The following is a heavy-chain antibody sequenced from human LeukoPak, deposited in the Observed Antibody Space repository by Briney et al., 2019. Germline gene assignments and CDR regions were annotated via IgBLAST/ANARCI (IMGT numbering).Heavy chain of an antibody. D-gene: IGHD6-13*01. Sequence: ASVKVSCKASGYTFTGYYMHWARQAPGQGLEWMGWINPNSGGTNYAQKFQGRVTMTRGTSISTAYMELSRLRSDDTAVYYCARVSGSIAASDYWGQGTLVTVSS. V-gene: IGHV1-2*02. CDR1: GYTFTGYY. CDR3: ARVSGSIAASDY. J-gene: IGHJ4*02. CDR2: INPNSGGT.